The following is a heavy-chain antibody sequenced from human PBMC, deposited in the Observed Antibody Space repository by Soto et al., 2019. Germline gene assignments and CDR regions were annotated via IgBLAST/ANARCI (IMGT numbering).Heavy chain of an antibody. D-gene: IGHD3-10*01. J-gene: IGHJ4*02. V-gene: IGHV4-61*08. CDR3: ARHNYGSGSTYFDY. CDR2: IFYSGST. CDR1: GGSISSGGYS. Sequence: PSETLSLTCAVSGGSISSGGYSWSWIRQPPGKGLEWIGYIFYSGSTNYNPSLKSRVTISVDTSKNQFSLKLNSMTAADTAVYYCARHNYGSGSTYFDYWGQGTPVTVSS.